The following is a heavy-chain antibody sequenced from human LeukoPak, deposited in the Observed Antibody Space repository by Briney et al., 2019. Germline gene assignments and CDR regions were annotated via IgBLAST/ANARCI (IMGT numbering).Heavy chain of an antibody. V-gene: IGHV4-59*01. J-gene: IGHJ4*02. CDR2: IYYCGST. D-gene: IGHD6-19*01. CDR3: ARGQQWLVTPYN. Sequence: PSETLSLTCTVSGGSISSYYWSWIRQPPGKGLEWIGYIYYCGSTNYNLSLKSRVTISVDTSKNQFSLKLSSVTAADTAVYYCARGQQWLVTPYNWGQGTLVTVSS. CDR1: GGSISSYY.